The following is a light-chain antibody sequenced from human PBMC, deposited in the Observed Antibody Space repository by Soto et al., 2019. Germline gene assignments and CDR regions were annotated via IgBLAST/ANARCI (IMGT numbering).Light chain of an antibody. CDR1: QSVSSSY. CDR2: GAS. CDR3: QHYGHALWA. J-gene: IGKJ1*01. V-gene: IGKV3-20*01. Sequence: ELVLTHSPGTLSLSPGERATLSFRASQSVSSSYLAWYQQKPGQSPRLLMSGASRRATGVPDRFSGSGSGTDFTLTISRLEPEDFAVYYCQHYGHALWAFGQGTKVDI.